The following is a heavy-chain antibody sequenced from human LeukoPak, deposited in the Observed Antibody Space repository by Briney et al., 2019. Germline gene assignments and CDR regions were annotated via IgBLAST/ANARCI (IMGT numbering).Heavy chain of an antibody. CDR3: ARDRVYGDRDYFDY. V-gene: IGHV4-59*01. J-gene: IGHJ4*02. CDR2: IYYSGST. D-gene: IGHD4-17*01. CDR1: GGSFSGYY. Sequence: SETLSLTCAVYGGSFSGYYWSWIRQPPGKGLEWIGYIYYSGSTNYNPSLKSRVTISVDTSKNQFSLKLSSVTAADTAVYYCARDRVYGDRDYFDYWGQGTLVTVSS.